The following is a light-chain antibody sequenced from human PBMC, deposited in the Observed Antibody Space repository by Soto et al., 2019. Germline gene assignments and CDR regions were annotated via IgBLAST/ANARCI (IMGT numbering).Light chain of an antibody. J-gene: IGLJ1*01. Sequence: QSALTQPPSASGSPGQSVTISCTGTSSDVGGYNYVSWYQQHPGKAPKLMIYEVSERPSGVPDRFSGSKSGNTASLTISGLQAEDEADYYCCSYAGNYTDVFGTGTKLTVL. V-gene: IGLV2-8*01. CDR2: EVS. CDR3: CSYAGNYTDV. CDR1: SSDVGGYNY.